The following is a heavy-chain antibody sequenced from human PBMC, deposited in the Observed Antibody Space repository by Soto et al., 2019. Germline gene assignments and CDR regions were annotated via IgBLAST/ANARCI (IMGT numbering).Heavy chain of an antibody. CDR2: IIPIYGTA. CDR1: GGTFSSYA. Sequence: QVQLVQSGAEVKKPGSSVKVSCKASGGTFSSYAISWVRQAPGQGLEWMGGIIPIYGTANYAQKFQGRVTMTADESTSTANRELSSQRTEDKAVYYCASGKTCNYGGKRPNPFDYWGQGTLVTVSS. CDR3: ASGKTCNYGGKRPNPFDY. D-gene: IGHD4-17*01. J-gene: IGHJ4*02. V-gene: IGHV1-69*01.